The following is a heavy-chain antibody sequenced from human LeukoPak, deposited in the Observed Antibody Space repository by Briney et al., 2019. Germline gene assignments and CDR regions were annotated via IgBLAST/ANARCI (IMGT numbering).Heavy chain of an antibody. CDR2: IIPIFGTA. CDR1: GGTFSSYA. D-gene: IGHD3-9*01. CDR3: ARDRYDILTGQTYYYYYYMDV. J-gene: IGHJ6*03. V-gene: IGHV1-69*05. Sequence: SVKVSCKASGGTFSSYAISWVRQAPGQGLEWMGGIIPIFGTANYAQKFQGRVTITTDESTSTAYMELSSLRSEDTAVYYCARDRYDILTGQTYYYYYYMDVWGKGTTVTVSS.